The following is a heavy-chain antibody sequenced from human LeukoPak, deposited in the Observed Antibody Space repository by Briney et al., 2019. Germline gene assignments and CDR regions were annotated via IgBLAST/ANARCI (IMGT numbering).Heavy chain of an antibody. CDR1: GYTLTELS. D-gene: IGHD2-2*01. CDR2: LDPEDGET. V-gene: IGHV1-24*01. Sequence: GASVKVSRKVSGYTLTELSMHWVRQAPGKGLEWMGGLDPEDGETIYAQKFQGRVTMTEDTSTDTAYMELSSLRSEDTAVYYCATDLGDCSSTSCYDYWGQGTLVTVSS. J-gene: IGHJ4*02. CDR3: ATDLGDCSSTSCYDY.